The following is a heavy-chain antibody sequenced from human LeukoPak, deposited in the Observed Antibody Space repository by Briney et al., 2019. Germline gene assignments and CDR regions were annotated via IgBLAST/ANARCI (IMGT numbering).Heavy chain of an antibody. J-gene: IGHJ3*02. CDR2: ISSNGGST. Sequence: GGSLRLSCAASGFTFSSYAMHWVRQAPGKGLEYVSAISSNGGSTYYANSVKGRFTISGDNSKNTLYLQMGSLRAEDMAVYYCARGQDGYNLADAFDIWGQGTMVTVSS. D-gene: IGHD5-12*01. CDR3: ARGQDGYNLADAFDI. CDR1: GFTFSSYA. V-gene: IGHV3-64*01.